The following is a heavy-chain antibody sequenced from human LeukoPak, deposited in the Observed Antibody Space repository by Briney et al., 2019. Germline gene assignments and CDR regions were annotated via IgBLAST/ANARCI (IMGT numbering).Heavy chain of an antibody. CDR1: GFTFSSYA. J-gene: IGHJ4*02. D-gene: IGHD2-2*02. CDR2: ISGSGGST. V-gene: IGHV3-23*01. Sequence: GGSLRLSCAASGFTFSSYAMSWVRQAPGKGLEWVSAISGSGGSTYYADSVKGRFTISRDNSKNTLYLQMNSLRAEDTAVYYCAKGLSCRSVNCYTGYFDSWGQGSLVTVSS. CDR3: AKGLSCRSVNCYTGYFDS.